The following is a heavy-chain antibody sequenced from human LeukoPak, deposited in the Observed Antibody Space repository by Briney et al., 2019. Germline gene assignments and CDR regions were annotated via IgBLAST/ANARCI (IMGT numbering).Heavy chain of an antibody. CDR2: ISTYNGNT. Sequence: ASVKVSCKASGYTFTNYGISWVRQAPGQGLEWMGWISTYNGNTNYAQKLQGRVTMTTDTSTSTDYMELSSLKSDDTAVYYCARDNSMHERGWWFDPWGQGTLVTVSS. CDR3: ARDNSMHERGWWFDP. D-gene: IGHD4-23*01. V-gene: IGHV1-18*01. CDR1: GYTFTNYG. J-gene: IGHJ5*02.